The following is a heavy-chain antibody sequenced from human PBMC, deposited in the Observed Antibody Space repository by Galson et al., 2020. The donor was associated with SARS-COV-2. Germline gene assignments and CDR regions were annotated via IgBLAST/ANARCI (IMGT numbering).Heavy chain of an antibody. D-gene: IGHD2-2*01. CDR1: GFIFSSYS. CDR3: ARDSRGGSTSTYYYYYGMDV. V-gene: IGHV3-21*01. CDR2: ISSSSSYI. J-gene: IGHJ6*02. Sequence: GESLTISCAASGFIFSSYSMNWVRQAPGKGLEWVSSISSSSSYIYYADSVKGRFTISRDNAKNSLYLQMNSLRAEDTAVYYCARDSRGGSTSTYYYYYGMDVWGQGTTVTVSS.